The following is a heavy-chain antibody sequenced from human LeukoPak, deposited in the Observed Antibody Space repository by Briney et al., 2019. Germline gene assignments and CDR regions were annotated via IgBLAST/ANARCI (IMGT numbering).Heavy chain of an antibody. V-gene: IGHV3-11*01. CDR2: ISSSGSKV. Sequence: GGSLRLSCAASGFTFSDFYMSWIRQTPGKGLEWVSYISSSGSKVLYAASVRGRFTISRNNAKNSVFLHMSNLRAEDTAVYYCARVFRPRILGVRAVIGDFWGRGTLVSVSS. CDR1: GFTFSDFY. D-gene: IGHD3-10*01. CDR3: ARVFRPRILGVRAVIGDF. J-gene: IGHJ4*02.